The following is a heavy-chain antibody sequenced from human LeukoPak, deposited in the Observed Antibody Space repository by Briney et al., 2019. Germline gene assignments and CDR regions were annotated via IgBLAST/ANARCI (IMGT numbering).Heavy chain of an antibody. Sequence: GGSLRLSCAASGFTFSDSDMKWVRQAPGKGLEWVASISSGSARNIYYADSVKGRFTISRDNAKNSLDLQMNGLRDEDTAMYFCARDLRWVAIGPGNWGPGTLVIVSA. CDR1: GFTFSDSD. D-gene: IGHD5/OR15-5a*01. CDR2: ISSGSARNI. J-gene: IGHJ4*01. CDR3: ARDLRWVAIGPGN. V-gene: IGHV3-21*01.